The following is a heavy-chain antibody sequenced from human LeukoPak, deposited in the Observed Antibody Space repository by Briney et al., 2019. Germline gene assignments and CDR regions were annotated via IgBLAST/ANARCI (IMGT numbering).Heavy chain of an antibody. D-gene: IGHD4-11*01. CDR1: GFTFNNHA. CDR3: AKGPMDYSNHLFDS. V-gene: IGHV3-23*01. CDR2: ISGSGVSI. J-gene: IGHJ5*01. Sequence: GGSLRLSCAASGFTFNNHAMNWVRQSPGKGLEWVSVISGSGVSINYAESVKGRFTISRDNSRNTVYVQMNSLRAEDTAVYYCAKGPMDYSNHLFDSCGQGILGTVSS.